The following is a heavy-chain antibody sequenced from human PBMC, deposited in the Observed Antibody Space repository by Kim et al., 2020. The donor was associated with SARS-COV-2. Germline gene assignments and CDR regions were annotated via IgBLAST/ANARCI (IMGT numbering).Heavy chain of an antibody. J-gene: IGHJ6*02. CDR1: GFTFSSYS. CDR3: ARVWSGSYPWYYYYGMDV. Sequence: GGSLRLSCAASGFTFSSYSMNWVRQAPGKGLEWVSYISSSSSTIYYADSVKGRFTISRDNAKNSLYLQMNSLRAEDTAVYYCARVWSGSYPWYYYYGMDVWGQGTTVTVSS. V-gene: IGHV3-48*04. D-gene: IGHD1-26*01. CDR2: ISSSSSTI.